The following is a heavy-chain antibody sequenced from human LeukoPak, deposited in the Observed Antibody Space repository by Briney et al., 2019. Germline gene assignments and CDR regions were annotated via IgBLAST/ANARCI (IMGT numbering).Heavy chain of an antibody. V-gene: IGHV3-33*01. D-gene: IGHD3-22*01. Sequence: PGGSLRLSCAASGFTFSSYGMHWVRQAPGKGLEWVAVIWYDGSNKYYADSVEGRFTISRDNSKNTLYLQMNSLRAEDTAVYYCARGPAYYYDSSGSLDYWGQGTLVTVSS. CDR2: IWYDGSNK. J-gene: IGHJ4*02. CDR1: GFTFSSYG. CDR3: ARGPAYYYDSSGSLDY.